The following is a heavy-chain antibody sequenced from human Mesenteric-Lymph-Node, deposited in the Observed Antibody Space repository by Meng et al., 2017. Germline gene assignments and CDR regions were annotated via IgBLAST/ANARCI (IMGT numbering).Heavy chain of an antibody. CDR1: GGSISSSSYY. J-gene: IGHJ2*01. CDR3: VSPLGILGIVDL. Sequence: QLELHESGPGLVKPWETLSLICTVFGGSISSSSYYWGWIRQPPGKGLEWIGSIYYSGSTYYNPSLKSRVTISVDTSKNQFSLKLSSVTAADTAVYYCVSPLGILGIVDLWGRGTLVTVSS. D-gene: IGHD7-27*01. CDR2: IYYSGST. V-gene: IGHV4-39*01.